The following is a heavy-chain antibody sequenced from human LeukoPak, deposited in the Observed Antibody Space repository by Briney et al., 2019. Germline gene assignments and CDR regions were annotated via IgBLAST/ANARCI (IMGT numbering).Heavy chain of an antibody. V-gene: IGHV1-46*01. J-gene: IGHJ4*02. CDR1: GYTFTSYY. Sequence: ASVKVSCKASGYTFTSYYMYWVRQAPGQGLEWKGIINPSGGSTSYAQKFQGRVTMTRDTSTSTVYMELSSLRSEDTAVYYCARGAYDSTGYYYFDYWGQGTLVTVSS. D-gene: IGHD3-22*01. CDR2: INPSGGST. CDR3: ARGAYDSTGYYYFDY.